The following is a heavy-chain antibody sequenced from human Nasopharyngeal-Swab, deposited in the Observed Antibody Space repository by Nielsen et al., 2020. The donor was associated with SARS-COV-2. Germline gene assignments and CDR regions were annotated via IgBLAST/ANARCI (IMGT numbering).Heavy chain of an antibody. V-gene: IGHV4-34*01. CDR1: GGSFSGYY. J-gene: IGHJ3*02. CDR3: ARAGGDYGADAFDI. CDR2: INHSGST. Sequence: SETLSLTCAVYGGSFSGYYWSWIRQPPGKGLEWIGEINHSGSTNYNPSLKSRVTISVYTSKNQFSLKLSSVTAADTAVYYCARAGGDYGADAFDIWGQGTMVTVSS. D-gene: IGHD4-17*01.